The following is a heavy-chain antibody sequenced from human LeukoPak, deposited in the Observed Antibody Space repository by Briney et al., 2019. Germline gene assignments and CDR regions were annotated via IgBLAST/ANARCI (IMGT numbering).Heavy chain of an antibody. CDR2: IWYDGSNK. V-gene: IGHV3-33*01. CDR1: GFTFSGYG. CDR3: ARDPSVVTGDYGGLASPHYYYGMDV. J-gene: IGHJ6*02. D-gene: IGHD4-23*01. Sequence: GRSLRLSCAASGFTFSGYGMHWGRQAPGKGLEWVAVIWYDGSNKYYADSVKGRFTISRDNSKNTLYLQMNSLRAEDTAVYYFARDPSVVTGDYGGLASPHYYYGMDVWGQGTTVTVSS.